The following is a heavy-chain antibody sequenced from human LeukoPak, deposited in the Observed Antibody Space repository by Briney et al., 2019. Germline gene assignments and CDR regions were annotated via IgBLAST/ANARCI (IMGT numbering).Heavy chain of an antibody. Sequence: SVKVSCKASGGTFSSYAISWVRQAPGQGLEWMGGIIPIFGTANYAQKFQGRVTITTDESTSTAYMELSSLRSENTAVYYCARVRDSGSYYGYFDYWGQGTLVTVSS. CDR2: IIPIFGTA. D-gene: IGHD1-26*01. CDR3: ARVRDSGSYYGYFDY. V-gene: IGHV1-69*05. CDR1: GGTFSSYA. J-gene: IGHJ4*02.